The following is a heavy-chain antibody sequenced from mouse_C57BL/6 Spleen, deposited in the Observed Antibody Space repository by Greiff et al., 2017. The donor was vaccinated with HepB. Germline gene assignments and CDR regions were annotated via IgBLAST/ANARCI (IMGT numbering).Heavy chain of an antibody. CDR1: GYTFTSYD. D-gene: IGHD2-1*01. J-gene: IGHJ2*01. CDR2: IYPRDGST. V-gene: IGHV1-85*01. Sequence: QVQLKESGPELVKPGASVKLSCKASGYTFTSYDINWVKQRPGQGLEWIGWIYPRDGSTKYNEKFKGKATLTVDTSSSTAYMELHSLTSEDSAVYFCARGVYYGNPYFDYWGQGTTLTVSS. CDR3: ARGVYYGNPYFDY.